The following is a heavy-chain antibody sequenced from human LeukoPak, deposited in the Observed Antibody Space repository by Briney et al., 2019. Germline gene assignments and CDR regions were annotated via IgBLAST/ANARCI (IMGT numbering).Heavy chain of an antibody. Sequence: ASVKVSCKASGGTFSSYATSWVRQAPGQGLEWMGGIIPIFGTANYAQKFQGRVTITTDESTSTAYMELSSLRSEDTAVYYCARYHPPRAFDIWGQGTMVTVSS. CDR3: ARYHPPRAFDI. CDR1: GGTFSSYA. V-gene: IGHV1-69*05. J-gene: IGHJ3*02. CDR2: IIPIFGTA.